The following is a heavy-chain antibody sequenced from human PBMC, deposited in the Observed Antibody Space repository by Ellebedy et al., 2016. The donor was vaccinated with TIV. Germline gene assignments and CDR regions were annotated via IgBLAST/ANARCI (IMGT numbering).Heavy chain of an antibody. CDR1: GGSISSYY. D-gene: IGHD6-19*01. CDR2: IYYNGRT. Sequence: SETLSLXXTVSGGSISSYYWSWIRQPPGKGLEWIGYIYYNGRTNYNPSLKSRATISGDTSKNQFSLKLSSVTAADAAVYYCARTTSGWPFDYWGQGILVTVSS. CDR3: ARTTSGWPFDY. V-gene: IGHV4-59*01. J-gene: IGHJ4*02.